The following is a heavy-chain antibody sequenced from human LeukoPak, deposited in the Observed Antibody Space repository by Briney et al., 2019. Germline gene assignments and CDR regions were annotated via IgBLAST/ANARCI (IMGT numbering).Heavy chain of an antibody. V-gene: IGHV3-9*01. J-gene: IGHJ4*02. D-gene: IGHD3-16*01. Sequence: GRSLRLSCAASGFTFDDYAMHWVRQAPGKGLEWVSGISWNSGSIGYADSVKGRFTISRDNAKNSLYLQMNSLRAEETALYYCAKEGDALYYFDYWGQGTLVTVSS. CDR3: AKEGDALYYFDY. CDR2: ISWNSGSI. CDR1: GFTFDDYA.